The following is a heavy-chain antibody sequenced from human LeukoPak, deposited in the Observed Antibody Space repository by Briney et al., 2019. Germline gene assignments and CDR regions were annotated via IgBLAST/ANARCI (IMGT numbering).Heavy chain of an antibody. CDR2: IYYSGST. J-gene: IGHJ4*02. V-gene: IGHV4-59*01. Sequence: TSETQSLTCTVSGGSISSYYWSWIRQPPGKGLEWIGYIYYSGSTNYNPSLKSRVTISVDTSKNQFSLKLSSVTAADTAVYYCARGGSYYNYFDYWGQGTLVTVSS. CDR1: GGSISSYY. D-gene: IGHD1-26*01. CDR3: ARGGSYYNYFDY.